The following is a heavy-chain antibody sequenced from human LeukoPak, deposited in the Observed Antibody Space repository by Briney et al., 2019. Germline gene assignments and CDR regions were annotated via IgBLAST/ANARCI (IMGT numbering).Heavy chain of an antibody. D-gene: IGHD6-19*01. CDR1: GFSFSSYW. V-gene: IGHV3-7*03. J-gene: IGHJ4*02. CDR3: AKDTWLVAVGIQVFDY. Sequence: GGSLRLSCAASGFSFSSYWMSWVRQPPGKGLEWVANIKEDGSEKNYVDSVKGRFTISRDNAKSSVYLQMNSLRAGDTAMYYCAKDTWLVAVGIQVFDYWGQGILVTVSS. CDR2: IKEDGSEK.